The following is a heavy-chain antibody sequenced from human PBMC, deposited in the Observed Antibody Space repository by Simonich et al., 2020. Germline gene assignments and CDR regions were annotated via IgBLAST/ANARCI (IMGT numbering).Heavy chain of an antibody. CDR2: INSDGSST. D-gene: IGHD1-26*01. J-gene: IGHJ4*02. CDR1: GFPFSSYW. CDR3: ARVGGSYYSNFDY. Sequence: GGSLRLSCAASGFPFSSYWMHWVRQAPGKGLVWVSRINSDGSSTSYADSVKGRFTISRDTAKNTLYPQMNSLRAEDTAVYYCARVGGSYYSNFDYWGQGTLVTVSS. V-gene: IGHV3-74*01.